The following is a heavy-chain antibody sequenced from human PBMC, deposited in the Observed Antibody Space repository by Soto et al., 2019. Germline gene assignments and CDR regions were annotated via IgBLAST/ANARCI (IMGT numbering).Heavy chain of an antibody. V-gene: IGHV4-31*03. CDR2: ISHSGST. Sequence: QVQLQESGPGLVKPSQTLSLSCTVSGGSISSAAYYWRWIPQHPGKGLEWIRYISHSGSTYYTPALKTRVILSADTSKNQFSLNLTSVTAADTAVDYCAREYTYGSNFFDCWGQGALVTVSS. D-gene: IGHD5-18*01. J-gene: IGHJ4*02. CDR1: GGSISSAAYY. CDR3: AREYTYGSNFFDC.